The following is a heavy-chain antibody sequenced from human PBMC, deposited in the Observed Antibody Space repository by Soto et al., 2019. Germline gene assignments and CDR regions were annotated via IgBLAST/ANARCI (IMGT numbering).Heavy chain of an antibody. D-gene: IGHD3-16*01. J-gene: IGHJ4*02. CDR2: IFSNGRA. CDR1: GGSISTHY. Sequence: QVQLQESGPGLVKPSETLSLTCTVSGGSISTHYWTWIRQPPGKGLEWIGYIFSNGRANYNPSLASRVTSSVDTSKSQGSLKLRSVTAADTAVYYCARGGDNSHWDYALWGQGTLVAVSS. CDR3: ARGGDNSHWDYAL. V-gene: IGHV4-59*11.